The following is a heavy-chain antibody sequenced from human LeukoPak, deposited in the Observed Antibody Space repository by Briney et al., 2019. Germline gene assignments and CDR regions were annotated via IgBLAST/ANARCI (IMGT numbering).Heavy chain of an antibody. Sequence: SETLSLTCTVSGVSISSYYWSWIRQPAGKGLEWIGRIYTSGSTNYNPSLKSRVTMSVDTSTNQFSLKLGSVTAADTAVYYCARSSIAEPGYYYYMDVWGKGTTVTVSS. CDR3: ARSSIAEPGYYYYMDV. J-gene: IGHJ6*03. D-gene: IGHD6-6*01. CDR2: IYTSGST. CDR1: GVSISSYY. V-gene: IGHV4-4*07.